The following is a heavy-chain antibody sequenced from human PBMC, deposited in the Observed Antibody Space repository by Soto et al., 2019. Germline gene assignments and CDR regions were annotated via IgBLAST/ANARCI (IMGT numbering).Heavy chain of an antibody. D-gene: IGHD6-19*01. Sequence: PGVSLRLSWAAPGLTFSSYWMSWVRQAPGKGLEWVANIKQDGSEKYYVDSVKGRFTISRDNAKNSLYLQMNSLRAEDTAVYYCAREGATSVAGFSFGDFYYYGTDVRGQGTTVTVSS. CDR3: AREGATSVAGFSFGDFYYYGTDV. CDR2: IKQDGSEK. J-gene: IGHJ6*02. CDR1: GLTFSSYW. V-gene: IGHV3-7*03.